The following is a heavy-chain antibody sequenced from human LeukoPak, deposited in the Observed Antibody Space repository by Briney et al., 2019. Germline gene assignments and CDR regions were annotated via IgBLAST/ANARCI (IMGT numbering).Heavy chain of an antibody. CDR2: MSYDGSNK. Sequence: GGSLRLSCAASGFTFSSYAMHWVRQAPGKGLEWVAVMSYDGSNKYYADSVKGRFTISRDNSKNTLYLQMNSLRAEDTAVYYCVKASSGWYNFDDWGQGTLVTVSS. CDR3: VKASSGWYNFDD. V-gene: IGHV3-30*04. CDR1: GFTFSSYA. J-gene: IGHJ4*02. D-gene: IGHD6-19*01.